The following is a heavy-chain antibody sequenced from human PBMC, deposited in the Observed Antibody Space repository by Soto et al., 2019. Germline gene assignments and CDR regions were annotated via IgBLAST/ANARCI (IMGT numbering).Heavy chain of an antibody. D-gene: IGHD3-3*01. J-gene: IGHJ6*02. CDR1: GFTFTSSA. CDR3: AAADGLRFLYCYYGMDV. V-gene: IGHV1-58*01. CDR2: IVVGSGNT. Sequence: SVKVSCKASGFTFTSSAVQWVRQARGQRLEWIGWIVVGSGNTNYAQKFQERVTITRDMSTSTAYMELSSLRSDDTAAYYCAAADGLRFLYCYYGMDVWGQGTTVTVSS.